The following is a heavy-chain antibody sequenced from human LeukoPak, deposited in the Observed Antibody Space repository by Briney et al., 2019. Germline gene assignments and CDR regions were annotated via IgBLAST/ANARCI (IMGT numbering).Heavy chain of an antibody. CDR3: ARGQQWLEAFDY. J-gene: IGHJ4*02. Sequence: ASVKVSCKASGYTFTGYYIHWVRQAPGQGLEWMGWINPNSGGTHYAQKFQGRVTMTRDTSISTAYMKLSRLRSDDTAVYYCARGQQWLEAFDYWGLGTLVTVSS. CDR2: INPNSGGT. V-gene: IGHV1-2*02. D-gene: IGHD6-19*01. CDR1: GYTFTGYY.